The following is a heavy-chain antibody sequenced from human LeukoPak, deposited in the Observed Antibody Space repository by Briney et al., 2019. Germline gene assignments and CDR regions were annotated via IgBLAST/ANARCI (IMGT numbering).Heavy chain of an antibody. CDR1: GYSISSGYY. D-gene: IGHD2-2*01. CDR2: ICHSGST. J-gene: IGHJ4*02. V-gene: IGHV4-38-2*01. Sequence: SETLSLTCAVSGYSISSGYYWGWIRQPPGKGLEWIGSICHSGSTYYNPSLKSRVTISVDTSKNQFSLKLSSVTAADTAVYYCARHLYCSSTSCSFDYWGQGTLVTVSS. CDR3: ARHLYCSSTSCSFDY.